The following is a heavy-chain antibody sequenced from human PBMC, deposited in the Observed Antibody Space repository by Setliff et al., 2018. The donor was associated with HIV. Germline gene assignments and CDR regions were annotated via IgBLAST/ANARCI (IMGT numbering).Heavy chain of an antibody. CDR1: GYTFIYYA. CDR2: INAGNGNT. J-gene: IGHJ6*02. Sequence: ASVKVSCKASGYTFIYYAMHWVRQAPGQRLEWMGWINAGNGNTKYSQKLQGRVTMTTDTSTSTAYMELRSLRSDDTAVYYCARGDSSGYYYYYGMDVWGQGTTVTVSS. CDR3: ARGDSSGYYYYYGMDV. V-gene: IGHV1-3*01. D-gene: IGHD6-19*01.